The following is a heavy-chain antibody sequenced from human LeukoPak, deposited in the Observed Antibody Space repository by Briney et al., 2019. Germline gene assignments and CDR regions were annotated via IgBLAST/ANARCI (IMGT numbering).Heavy chain of an antibody. Sequence: GGSLRLSCAASVLTFSSYWMHGVREAPRKGLLWVSRINSDVSSTSYADSVKGRFTISRDNAKTTLYLQMNSLRAEDTAVYYRARGGGYYDYVWGSYGYPGDWFDPWGQGPLVTVSS. CDR1: VLTFSSYW. CDR2: INSDVSST. J-gene: IGHJ5*02. V-gene: IGHV3-74*01. CDR3: ARGGGYYDYVWGSYGYPGDWFDP. D-gene: IGHD3-16*01.